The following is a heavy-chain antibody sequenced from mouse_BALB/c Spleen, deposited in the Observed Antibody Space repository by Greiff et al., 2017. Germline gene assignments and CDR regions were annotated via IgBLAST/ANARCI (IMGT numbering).Heavy chain of an antibody. J-gene: IGHJ2*01. D-gene: IGHD1-1*01. V-gene: IGHV7-3*02. CDR2: IRNKANGYTT. CDR1: GFTFTDYY. Sequence: EVMLVESGGGLVQPGGSLRLSCATSGFTFTDYYMSWVRQPPGKALEWLGFIRNKANGYTTEYSASVKGRFTISRDNSQSILYLQMNTLGAEDSATYYCARATATVFDYWGQGTTLTVSS. CDR3: ARATATVFDY.